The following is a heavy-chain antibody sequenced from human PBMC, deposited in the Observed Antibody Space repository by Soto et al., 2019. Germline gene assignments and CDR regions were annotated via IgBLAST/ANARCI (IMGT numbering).Heavy chain of an antibody. CDR1: GYSFTSYW. CDR3: ARHPIVVVPAAHVFYYYYGMDV. D-gene: IGHD2-2*01. V-gene: IGHV5-10-1*01. CDR2: IDPSDSYT. J-gene: IGHJ6*02. Sequence: GESLKISCKGSGYSFTSYWISWVRQMPGKGLEGMGRIDPSDSYTNYSPSFQGHVTISADKSISTAYLQWSSLKASDTAMYYCARHPIVVVPAAHVFYYYYGMDVWGQGTTVTVSS.